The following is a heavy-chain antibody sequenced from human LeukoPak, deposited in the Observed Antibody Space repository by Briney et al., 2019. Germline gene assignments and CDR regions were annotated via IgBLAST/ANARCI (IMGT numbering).Heavy chain of an antibody. V-gene: IGHV3-7*01. CDR3: ARDNYGSGSYYTYFDY. Sequence: GGSLRLSCAASGFTFSTYWMTWVRQAPGKGLEWVANIMQDGSEKNYVDSVKGRFTISRDNAKNSLYLQVNSLRAEDTAVYYCARDNYGSGSYYTYFDYWGQGTLVTVSS. D-gene: IGHD3-10*01. CDR2: IMQDGSEK. J-gene: IGHJ4*02. CDR1: GFTFSTYW.